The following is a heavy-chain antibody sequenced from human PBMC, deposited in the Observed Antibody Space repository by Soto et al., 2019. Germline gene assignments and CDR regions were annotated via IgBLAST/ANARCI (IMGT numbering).Heavy chain of an antibody. CDR1: GGTFSSYA. J-gene: IGHJ5*02. D-gene: IGHD2-15*01. CDR3: ARRTVVTGSWFDP. Sequence: SVKVSCKASGGTFSSYAISWVRQAPGQGLEWMGGIIPIFGTANYAQKFQGRVTITAVKSTSTAYMELSSLRSEDTAVYYCARRTVVTGSWFDPWGQGTLVTVSS. V-gene: IGHV1-69*06. CDR2: IIPIFGTA.